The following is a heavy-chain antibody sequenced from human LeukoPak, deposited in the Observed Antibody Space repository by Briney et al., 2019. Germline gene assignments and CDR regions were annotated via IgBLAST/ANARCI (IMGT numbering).Heavy chain of an antibody. CDR1: GGSFSGYY. CDR2: INHSGST. CDR3: ARGRSYDYVWGSYLYDY. Sequence: SETLSLTCAVYGGSFSGYYWSWIRQPPGKGLEWIGEINHSGSTNYNPSLKSRVTISVDTSKNQFSLKLSSVTAADTAVYYCARGRSYDYVWGSYLYDYWGQGTLVTLSS. V-gene: IGHV4-34*01. D-gene: IGHD3-16*02. J-gene: IGHJ4*02.